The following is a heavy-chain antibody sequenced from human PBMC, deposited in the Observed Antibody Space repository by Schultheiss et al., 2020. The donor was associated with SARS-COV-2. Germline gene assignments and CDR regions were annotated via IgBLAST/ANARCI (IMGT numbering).Heavy chain of an antibody. J-gene: IGHJ6*02. Sequence: SVKVSCKASGGTFSSYAISWVRQAPGQGLEWMGGIIPIFGTANYAQKFQGRVTITADESTSTAYMELSRLRSDDTAVYYCAIAAAGTNYYYYGMDVWGQGTTVTVSS. CDR1: GGTFSSYA. CDR2: IIPIFGTA. D-gene: IGHD6-13*01. V-gene: IGHV1-69*13. CDR3: AIAAAGTNYYYYGMDV.